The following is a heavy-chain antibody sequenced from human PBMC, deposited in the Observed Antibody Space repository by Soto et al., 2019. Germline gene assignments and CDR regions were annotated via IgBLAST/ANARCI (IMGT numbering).Heavy chain of an antibody. V-gene: IGHV3-23*01. CDR2: IRPSGGSA. CDR1: GFTFSNYA. CDR3: VKQAVKHCSGGTCYHDY. J-gene: IGHJ4*02. Sequence: EVQLLESGGDLVQPGGSLRLSCAASGFTFSNYAMSWVRQAPGKGLEWVSAIRPSGGSAYYADSVKGRFTISRDNSKNTLYLQMNSLRAEDTALYYCVKQAVKHCSGGTCYHDYWGQGTLVTVSS. D-gene: IGHD2-15*01.